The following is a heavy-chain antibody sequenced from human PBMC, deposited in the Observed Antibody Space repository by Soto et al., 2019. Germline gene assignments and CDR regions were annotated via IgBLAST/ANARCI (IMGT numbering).Heavy chain of an antibody. Sequence: QVQLVQSGAEVKEPGSSVIVSCKASGGSFNSHSINWVRQAPGQGLQWVGRFIPILGLANYAQSFQGRVTITADKSTSTAYMELSSLGSDDTGVYYCARPSSHTATTGTFNYWGQGTPVTVSS. CDR1: GGSFNSHS. D-gene: IGHD1-1*01. CDR3: ARPSSHTATTGTFNY. CDR2: FIPILGLA. V-gene: IGHV1-69*02. J-gene: IGHJ4*02.